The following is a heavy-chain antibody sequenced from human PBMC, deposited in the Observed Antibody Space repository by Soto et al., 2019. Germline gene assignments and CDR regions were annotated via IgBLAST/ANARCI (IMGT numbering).Heavy chain of an antibody. CDR1: GFTFSSYA. Sequence: GGSLRLSCAASGFTFSSYAMSWVRQAPGKGLEWVSAISGSGGSTYYADSVKGRFTISRDNSKNTLYLQMNSLRAEDTAVYYCAKGRDVVVAVEDAFDIWGQGTMVTVSS. D-gene: IGHD2-15*01. CDR3: AKGRDVVVAVEDAFDI. J-gene: IGHJ3*02. CDR2: ISGSGGST. V-gene: IGHV3-23*01.